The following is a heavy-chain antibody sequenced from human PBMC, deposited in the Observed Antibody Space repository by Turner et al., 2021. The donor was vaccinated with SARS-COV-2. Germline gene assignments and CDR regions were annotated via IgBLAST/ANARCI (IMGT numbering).Heavy chain of an antibody. J-gene: IGHJ6*02. CDR3: AGIQSYDRSDYYGMDV. Sequence: QVQLVESGVGVVQPGRSLRLSCAASGFTFSSYAMNWVRQAPGKGLEWVAVISYDGSNKYYADSVKGRFTISRDNSKNTLYLQMNSLRAEDTAVYYCAGIQSYDRSDYYGMDVWGQGTTVTVSS. V-gene: IGHV3-30-3*01. CDR1: GFTFSSYA. D-gene: IGHD3-22*01. CDR2: ISYDGSNK.